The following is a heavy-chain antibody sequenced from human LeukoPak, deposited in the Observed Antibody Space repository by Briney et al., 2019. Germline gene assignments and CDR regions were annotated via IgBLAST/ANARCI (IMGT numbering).Heavy chain of an antibody. Sequence: GGSLRLSCAASGFTFSSYAMSWVRQAPGKGLEWVSAISGSGGSTYYADSVKGRFTISRDNSKNTLYLQMHSLRAEDTAVYYCAKYGDYAFYYYMDVWGKGTTVTVSS. J-gene: IGHJ6*03. D-gene: IGHD4-17*01. CDR2: ISGSGGST. V-gene: IGHV3-23*01. CDR3: AKYGDYAFYYYMDV. CDR1: GFTFSSYA.